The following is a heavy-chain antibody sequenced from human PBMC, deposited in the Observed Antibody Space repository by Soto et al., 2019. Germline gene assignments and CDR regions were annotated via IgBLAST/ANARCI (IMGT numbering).Heavy chain of an antibody. CDR2: IHHSGIT. Sequence: PSETLSLTCAVYGGSFSGYYWSWIRQAPGKGLEWIGEIHHSGITNYDPSLKSRVTISVDTSKNQFSLKLSSVTAADTAVYYCARAGSGWYPNYFDYWGQGTLVTVSS. J-gene: IGHJ4*02. V-gene: IGHV4-34*01. CDR1: GGSFSGYY. CDR3: ARAGSGWYPNYFDY. D-gene: IGHD6-19*01.